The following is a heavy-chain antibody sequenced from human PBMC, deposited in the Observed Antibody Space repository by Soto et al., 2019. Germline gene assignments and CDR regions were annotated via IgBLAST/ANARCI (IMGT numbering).Heavy chain of an antibody. Sequence: SVKVSCKASGGTFSSYAISWVRQAPGQGLEWMGGIIPIFGTANYAQKFQGRVTITADESTSTAYMELSSLRSEDTAVYYCARTFMHTVGPQPNWFDPWGQGTPVPVSS. CDR1: GGTFSSYA. CDR2: IIPIFGTA. D-gene: IGHD3-16*01. CDR3: ARTFMHTVGPQPNWFDP. V-gene: IGHV1-69*13. J-gene: IGHJ5*02.